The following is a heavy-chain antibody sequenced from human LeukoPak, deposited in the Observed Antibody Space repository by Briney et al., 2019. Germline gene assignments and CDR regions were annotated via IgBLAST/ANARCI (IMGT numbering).Heavy chain of an antibody. D-gene: IGHD3-9*01. J-gene: IGHJ4*02. CDR1: GDTFSKYA. Sequence: ASVKVSCKASGDTFSKYAITWVRQAPGQGLEWMGNIVPVFGTPIYAQKFQGRVTITTDESRTTAYMELSSLRSEDTALYYCASRYTTSRHFDWDVDYWGQGTLLTVSS. CDR3: ASRYTTSRHFDWDVDY. V-gene: IGHV1-69*05. CDR2: IVPVFGTP.